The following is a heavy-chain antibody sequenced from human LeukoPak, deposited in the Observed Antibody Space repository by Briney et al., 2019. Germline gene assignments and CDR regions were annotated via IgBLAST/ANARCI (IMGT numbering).Heavy chain of an antibody. CDR2: ISYDGSNK. CDR3: AKYSYGAFDY. CDR1: GFTFSSYS. V-gene: IGHV3-30*18. D-gene: IGHD5-18*01. J-gene: IGHJ4*02. Sequence: GGSLRLSCAVSGFTFSSYSMHWVRQAPGKGLEWVAVISYDGSNKYYADSVKGRSTISRDNSKNTLYLQMNSLRAEDTAVYYCAKYSYGAFDYWGQGTLVTVSS.